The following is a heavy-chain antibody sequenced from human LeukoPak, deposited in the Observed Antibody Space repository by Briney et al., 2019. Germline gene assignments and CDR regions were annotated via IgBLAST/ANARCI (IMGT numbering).Heavy chain of an antibody. CDR2: IIPIFGTA. J-gene: IGHJ6*03. V-gene: IGHV1-69*06. Sequence: SVKVSCKASGGTFSRYAISWVRQAPGLGLEWMGGIIPIFGTANYAQKFQGRVTITADKSTSTAYMELSSLRSEDTAVYYCARAYYDFWSGYYTSFYYYYYMDVWGKGTTVTVSS. D-gene: IGHD3-3*01. CDR3: ARAYYDFWSGYYTSFYYYYYMDV. CDR1: GGTFSRYA.